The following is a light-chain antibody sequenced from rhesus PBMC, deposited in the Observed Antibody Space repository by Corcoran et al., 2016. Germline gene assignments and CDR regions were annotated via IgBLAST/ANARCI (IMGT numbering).Light chain of an antibody. CDR2: QAS. Sequence: DIQMTQSPSSLSASVGDRVTITCRASENVNNYLNWHQQKPGRAPKLLIYQASTLQSGVPSRFSGSGSGTDYTFTISGLQPEDVATYYCQHAFGVPYSFGQGTKVEIK. V-gene: IGKV1-74*01. CDR3: QHAFGVPYS. CDR1: ENVNNY. J-gene: IGKJ2*01.